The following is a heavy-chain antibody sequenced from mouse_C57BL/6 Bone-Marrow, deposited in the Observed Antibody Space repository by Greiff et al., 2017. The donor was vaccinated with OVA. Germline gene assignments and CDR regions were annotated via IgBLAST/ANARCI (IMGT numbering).Heavy chain of an antibody. J-gene: IGHJ2*01. Sequence: QVQLQQPGAELVMPGSSVKLSCKASGYTFTSYWMHWVKQRPIQGLEWIGNIDPSDSETHYNQKFKDKATLTVDKSSSTAYMQLSSLTSEDSAVYYCASTTGYYFDYWGQGTTLTVSS. CDR2: IDPSDSET. CDR1: GYTFTSYW. D-gene: IGHD1-1*01. CDR3: ASTTGYYFDY. V-gene: IGHV1-52*01.